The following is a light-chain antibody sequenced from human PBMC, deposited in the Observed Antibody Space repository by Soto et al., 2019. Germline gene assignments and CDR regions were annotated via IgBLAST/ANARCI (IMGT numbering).Light chain of an antibody. J-gene: IGKJ4*01. CDR2: DAS. CDR1: QSVGTY. CDR3: QQRSNWPST. Sequence: EIVLTQSPATLSLSPGERATLSWRASQSVGTYFAWYQQKPGQAPRLLIYDASNRATGIPARFSGSGSGTDFTLTISSLEPEDFAVYYCQQRSNWPSTFGGGTKVEI. V-gene: IGKV3-11*01.